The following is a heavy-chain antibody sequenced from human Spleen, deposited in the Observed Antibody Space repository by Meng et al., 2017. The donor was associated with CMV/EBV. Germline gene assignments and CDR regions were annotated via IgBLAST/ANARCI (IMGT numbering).Heavy chain of an antibody. V-gene: IGHV1-2*02. CDR2: INPNSGGT. CDR1: GYSFTCYY. J-gene: IGHJ5*02. Sequence: GAGGKEPGASVKCSCKASGYSFTCYYMHWVRQAPGQGLEWMGWINPNSGGTNYAQKFQGRVTMTRDTSISTAYMELSRLRSDDTAVYYCAIQLWQDRWFDPWGQGTLVTVSS. CDR3: AIQLWQDRWFDP. D-gene: IGHD5-18*01.